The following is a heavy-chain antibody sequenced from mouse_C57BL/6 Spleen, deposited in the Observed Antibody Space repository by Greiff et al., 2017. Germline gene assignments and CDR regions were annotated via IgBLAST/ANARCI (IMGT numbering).Heavy chain of an antibody. V-gene: IGHV5-6*01. CDR1: GFTFSSYG. J-gene: IGHJ2*01. Sequence: EVQGVESGGDLVKPGGSLKLSCAASGFTFSSYGMSWVRQTPDKRLEWVATISSGGSYTYYPDSVKGRFTISRDNAKNTLYLQMSSLKSEDTAMYYCARHVPPLDYWGQGTTLTVSS. CDR2: ISSGGSYT. CDR3: ARHVPPLDY.